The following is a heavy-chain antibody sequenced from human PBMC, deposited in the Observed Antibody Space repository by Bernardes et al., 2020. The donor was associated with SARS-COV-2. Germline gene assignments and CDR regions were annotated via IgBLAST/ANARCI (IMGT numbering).Heavy chain of an antibody. CDR3: AKTGEYDFWSGYSGRYGVDT. J-gene: IGHJ6*02. CDR2: IGGSGGGP. CDR1: GFTFSNYA. V-gene: IGHV3-23*01. Sequence: GGSLRLSCVGSGFTFSNYAMTWVRQATGKALEWVSGIGGSGGGPYYADSVKGRFTISRDNSKNTVYLQMNELRADDTAIYYCAKTGEYDFWSGYSGRYGVDTWGQGTTVTVSS. D-gene: IGHD3-3*01.